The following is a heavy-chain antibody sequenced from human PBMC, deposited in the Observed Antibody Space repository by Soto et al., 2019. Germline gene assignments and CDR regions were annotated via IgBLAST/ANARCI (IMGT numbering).Heavy chain of an antibody. CDR1: WDSVSINSAA. J-gene: IGHJ5*01. V-gene: IGHV6-1*01. D-gene: IGHD1-26*01. Sequence: SQPLSLTSAISWDSVSINSAAWNWIRQSPSRGLEWLGRTYYRSKWYNYYAISVKSRITINPDTSKNQFSLQLNSVIPEDTSVYYCARGDRYSGMMFESWGEGTLDTVSS. CDR2: TYYRSKWYN. CDR3: ARGDRYSGMMFES.